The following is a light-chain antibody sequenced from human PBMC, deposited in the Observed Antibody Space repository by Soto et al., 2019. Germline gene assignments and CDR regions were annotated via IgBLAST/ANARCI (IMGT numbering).Light chain of an antibody. V-gene: IGKV4-1*01. CDR1: QSVLYSSNNKNY. CDR3: QQYYSSPLT. J-gene: IGKJ4*01. CDR2: WAS. Sequence: DIVMTQSPDSLAVSLGERATINCKSSQSVLYSSNNKNYLAWYQQRPGQPPKLLIYWASTRESGVPDRFSGSGSGTDFTLTISSRQAEDVDVYYCQQYYSSPLTFGGGTKVEIK.